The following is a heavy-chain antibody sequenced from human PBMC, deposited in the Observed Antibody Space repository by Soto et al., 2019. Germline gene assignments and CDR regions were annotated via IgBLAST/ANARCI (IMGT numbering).Heavy chain of an antibody. V-gene: IGHV4-34*01. CDR2: INHSGST. CDR1: CGSFIGYY. Sequence: SETLSLTCAFYCGSFIGYYWSWIRQPPGKGLEWIGEINHSGSTNYNPSLKSRVTISVDTSKNQFSLKLSSVTAADTAVYYCARGRYCSGGSCYFDYWGQGTLVTVSS. CDR3: ARGRYCSGGSCYFDY. J-gene: IGHJ4*02. D-gene: IGHD2-15*01.